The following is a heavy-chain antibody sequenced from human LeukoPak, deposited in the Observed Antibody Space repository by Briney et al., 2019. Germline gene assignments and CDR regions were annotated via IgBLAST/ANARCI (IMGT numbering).Heavy chain of an antibody. J-gene: IGHJ6*02. Sequence: ASVKVSFKASGYIFTIYGISWVRHAPGQGLEWMGWISAYNGNTNYAQKLQGRVTMTTDTSTSTAYMELRSLRSDDTPVYYCAREGGGYYYGMAVWGQGTTVTVSS. CDR3: AREGGGYYYGMAV. CDR2: ISAYNGNT. V-gene: IGHV1-18*01. D-gene: IGHD2-15*01. CDR1: GYIFTIYG.